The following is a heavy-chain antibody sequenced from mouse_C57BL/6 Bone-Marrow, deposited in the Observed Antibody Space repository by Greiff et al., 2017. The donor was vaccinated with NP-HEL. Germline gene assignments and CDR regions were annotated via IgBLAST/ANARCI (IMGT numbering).Heavy chain of an antibody. CDR3: ARCPYDGSFAY. V-gene: IGHV1-54*01. J-gene: IGHJ3*01. CDR1: GYAFTNYL. D-gene: IGHD2-3*01. CDR2: INPGSGGT. Sequence: VQLVESGAELVRPGTSVKVSCKASGYAFTNYLIEWVKQRPGQGLEWIGVINPGSGGTNYNEKFKGKATLTADKSSSTAYMQLSSLTSEDSAVYFCARCPYDGSFAYWGQGTLVTVSA.